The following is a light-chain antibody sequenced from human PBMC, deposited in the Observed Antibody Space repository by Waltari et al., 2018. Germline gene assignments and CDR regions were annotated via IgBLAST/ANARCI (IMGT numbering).Light chain of an antibody. CDR2: DAS. Sequence: EIVLTQSPGTLSLSPGERATLSCRASQSVSSNFLAWYQQKPGQAPRLLIYDASSRATGIPDRFSGSGSGTDFTLTISRLEPEDFAVYYCQQYGSFWTFGQGTKVEIK. J-gene: IGKJ1*01. CDR1: QSVSSNF. V-gene: IGKV3-20*01. CDR3: QQYGSFWT.